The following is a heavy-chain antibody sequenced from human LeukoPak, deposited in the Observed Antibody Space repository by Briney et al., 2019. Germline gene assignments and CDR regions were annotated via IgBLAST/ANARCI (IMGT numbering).Heavy chain of an antibody. CDR1: GYTFTSYD. CDR2: MNPNSGNT. V-gene: IGHV1-8*03. J-gene: IGHJ3*02. CDR3: ARGATTTDAFDI. D-gene: IGHD1-26*01. Sequence: ASVKVSCEASGYTFTSYDINWVRQATGQGLEWMGWMNPNSGNTGYAQKFQGRVTITRNTSISTAYMELGSLRSEDTAVYYCARGATTTDAFDIWGQGTMVTVSS.